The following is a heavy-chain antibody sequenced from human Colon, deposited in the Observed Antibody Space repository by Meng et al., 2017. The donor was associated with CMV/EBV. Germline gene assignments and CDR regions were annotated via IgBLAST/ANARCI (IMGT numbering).Heavy chain of an antibody. V-gene: IGHV3-7*03. J-gene: IGHJ4*01. CDR1: GFSFSDYW. CDR3: ATDFGWYRWIY. Sequence: SCAASGFSFSDYWVTWVRQRPGKGLELVANMSPAENEYSYGDSVEGRFTMSRDNAKDSLYLDMTGLRADDTAVYFCATDFGWYRWIYWGQGTLVTVSS. CDR2: MSPAENEY. D-gene: IGHD6-19*01.